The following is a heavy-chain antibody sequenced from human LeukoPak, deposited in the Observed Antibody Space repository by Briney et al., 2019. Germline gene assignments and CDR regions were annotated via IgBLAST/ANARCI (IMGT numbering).Heavy chain of an antibody. Sequence: GGSLRLSCAASGFVVTANYLAWARQAPGKGLEWVSTISNGGDPFYGDSVKGRSTISRDESTNTFSLQLDSLRVEDMGVYYCARVVGGITPSSYYYYGMDVWGQGTTVTVSS. CDR3: ARVVGGITPSSYYYYGMDV. CDR1: GFVVTANY. J-gene: IGHJ6*02. CDR2: ISNGGDP. D-gene: IGHD1-26*01. V-gene: IGHV3-53*01.